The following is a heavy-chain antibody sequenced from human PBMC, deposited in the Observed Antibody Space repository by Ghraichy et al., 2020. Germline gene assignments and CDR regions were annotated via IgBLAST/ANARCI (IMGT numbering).Heavy chain of an antibody. V-gene: IGHV3-30-3*01. Sequence: LSLTCAASGFTFSSYAMHWVRQAPGKGLEWVAVISYDGSNKYYADSVKGRFTISRDNSKNTLYLQMNSLRAEDTAVYYCARMTTVGFDYWGQGTLVTVSS. D-gene: IGHD4-17*01. CDR2: ISYDGSNK. CDR1: GFTFSSYA. J-gene: IGHJ4*02. CDR3: ARMTTVGFDY.